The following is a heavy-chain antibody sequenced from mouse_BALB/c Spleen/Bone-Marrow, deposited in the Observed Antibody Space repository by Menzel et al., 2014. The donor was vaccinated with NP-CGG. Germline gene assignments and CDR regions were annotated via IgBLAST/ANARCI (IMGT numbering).Heavy chain of an antibody. D-gene: IGHD1-2*01. CDR3: AGETKTSAAFAY. CDR2: IHYSGST. Sequence: EVQLQQSGPDLVKPSQSLSLTCTVTGYSITSGYGWHWLRPLPGNQLGWVAYIHYSGSTNYSASLKGRTSITRDTSKNQFFLQLNTVTTEDTATYYCAGETKTSAAFAYWGQGTLVTVSA. CDR1: GYSITSGYG. J-gene: IGHJ3*01. V-gene: IGHV3-1*02.